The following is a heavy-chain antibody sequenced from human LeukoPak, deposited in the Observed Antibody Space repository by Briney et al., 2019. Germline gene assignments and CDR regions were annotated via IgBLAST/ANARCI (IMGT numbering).Heavy chain of an antibody. D-gene: IGHD2-2*02. CDR1: GGTFSSYA. V-gene: IGHV1-69*13. CDR2: IIPIFGTA. CDR3: ARESSAVVVPAAIVH. J-gene: IGHJ4*02. Sequence: ASVKVSCKASGGTFSSYAISWVRQAPGQGLEWMGGIIPIFGTANYAQKFQGRVTITADESTSTAYMELSSLRSEDTAVYYCARESSAVVVPAAIVHWGQGTLVTVSS.